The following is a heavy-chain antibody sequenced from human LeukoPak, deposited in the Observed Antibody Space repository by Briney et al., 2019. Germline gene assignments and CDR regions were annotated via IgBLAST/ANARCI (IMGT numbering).Heavy chain of an antibody. CDR2: ISSSSSTI. CDR3: ARADYYDSSEGPALDY. Sequence: PGGSLRLSCAASGFTFSSYSMNWVRQAPGKGLEWVSYISSSSSTIHYADSVKGRFTISRDNAKNSLYLQMNSLRAEDTAVYYCARADYYDSSEGPALDYWGQGTLVTVSS. V-gene: IGHV3-48*04. D-gene: IGHD3-22*01. J-gene: IGHJ4*02. CDR1: GFTFSSYS.